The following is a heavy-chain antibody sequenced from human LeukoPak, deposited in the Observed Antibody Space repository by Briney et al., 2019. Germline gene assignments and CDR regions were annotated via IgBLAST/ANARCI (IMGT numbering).Heavy chain of an antibody. V-gene: IGHV5-51*01. J-gene: IGHJ4*02. D-gene: IGHD4-11*01. CDR3: ARAPTSVSNPYYFDY. CDR1: GYSFTSYW. Sequence: GESLKISCKGSGYSFTSYWIGWVRQMPGKGLEWMGIIYPGDSDTRYSPSFQGQVTISADKSITTGYLQWSSLKASDTAMYYCARAPTSVSNPYYFDYWGQEALVTVSS. CDR2: IYPGDSDT.